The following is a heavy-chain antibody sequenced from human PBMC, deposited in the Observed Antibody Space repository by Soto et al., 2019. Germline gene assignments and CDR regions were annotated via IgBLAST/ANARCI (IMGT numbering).Heavy chain of an antibody. D-gene: IGHD6-25*01. V-gene: IGHV4-59*08. CDR3: ARHKDAGSDRGGMDV. J-gene: IGHJ6*02. Sequence: QVQLQESGPGLVKPSETLSLTCTVSGGSISNFYWTWIRQPPGKGLEWIGNVHYSGSTNYNPSLKSRVNTSVDTAKNQRSLNLSSVTAADTAGYYCARHKDAGSDRGGMDVWGQGTTVTVSS. CDR1: GGSISNFY. CDR2: VHYSGST.